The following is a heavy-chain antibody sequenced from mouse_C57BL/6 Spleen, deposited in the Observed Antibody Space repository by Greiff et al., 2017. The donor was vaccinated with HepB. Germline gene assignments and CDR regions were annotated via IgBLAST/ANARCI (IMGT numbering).Heavy chain of an antibody. V-gene: IGHV1-64*01. CDR2: IHPNSGST. Sequence: QVQLQQPGAELVKPGASVKLSCKASGYTFTSYWMHWVKQRPGQGLEWIGMIHPNSGSTNYNEKFKSKATLTVDKSSSTAYMQLSSLTSEDSAVYYGARWRITTVVGFDYWGQGTTLTVSS. CDR3: ARWRITTVVGFDY. J-gene: IGHJ2*01. D-gene: IGHD1-1*01. CDR1: GYTFTSYW.